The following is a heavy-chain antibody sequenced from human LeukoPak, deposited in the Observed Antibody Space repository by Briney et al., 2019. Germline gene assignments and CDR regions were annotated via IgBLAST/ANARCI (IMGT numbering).Heavy chain of an antibody. J-gene: IGHJ6*03. V-gene: IGHV4-4*07. CDR2: IFTSGIT. D-gene: IGHD3-10*01. Sequence: SETLSLTCTVYGGSISLYYWNWIRQPAGRGLEWIGRIFTSGITNYNPSLKSRVAMSVEKSKSQFSLALSSVTAADTAVYYCARVISGTNYNPLGYMDVWGKGTAVTVSS. CDR3: ARVISGTNYNPLGYMDV. CDR1: GGSISLYY.